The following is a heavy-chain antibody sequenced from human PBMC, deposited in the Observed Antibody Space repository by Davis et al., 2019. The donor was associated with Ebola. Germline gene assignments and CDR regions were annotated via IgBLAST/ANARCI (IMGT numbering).Heavy chain of an antibody. CDR2: ISGSGDST. V-gene: IGHV3-23*01. D-gene: IGHD2-15*01. Sequence: GGSLRLSCAASGFTFDSYAMSWVRQAPGKGLEWVSAISGSGDSTLYADSVKGRFTISRDNSKNTLYLQMNSLRAEDTALFYCAKLGAAVVVGFVDYWGQGTLVTVSS. CDR1: GFTFDSYA. J-gene: IGHJ4*02. CDR3: AKLGAAVVVGFVDY.